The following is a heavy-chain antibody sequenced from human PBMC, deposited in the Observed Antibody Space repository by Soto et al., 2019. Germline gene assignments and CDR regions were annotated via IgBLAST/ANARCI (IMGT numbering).Heavy chain of an antibody. CDR2: IYYSGST. D-gene: IGHD3-22*01. Sequence: WETLSLTCTVSGGSISSSSYYWGWIRQPPGKGLEWIGSIYYSGSTYYNPSLKSRVTISVDTSKNQFSLKLSSVTAADTAVYYCARHLPPPHSSGYYYHYYYYGMDVWCQATTVTLYS. CDR3: ARHLPPPHSSGYYYHYYYYGMDV. CDR1: GGSISSSSYY. J-gene: IGHJ6*02. V-gene: IGHV4-39*01.